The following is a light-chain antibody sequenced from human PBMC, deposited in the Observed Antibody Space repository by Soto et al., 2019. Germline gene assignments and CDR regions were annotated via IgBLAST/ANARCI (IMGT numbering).Light chain of an antibody. CDR3: QQYESLIT. Sequence: DIQMTQSPSSLSASVGDRVTITCQASQDISNYLNWYQQKPGKAPKLLIYDASNLETGVPSRFSGSGSGTDFTFTISSLQPEDIATYYCQQYESLITFGQGTRLEIK. V-gene: IGKV1-33*01. CDR2: DAS. CDR1: QDISNY. J-gene: IGKJ5*01.